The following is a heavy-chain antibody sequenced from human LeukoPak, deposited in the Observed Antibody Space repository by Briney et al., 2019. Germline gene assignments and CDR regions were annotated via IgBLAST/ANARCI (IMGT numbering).Heavy chain of an antibody. J-gene: IGHJ4*02. V-gene: IGHV3-30*04. CDR3: AKGLLNYYGSGSYYDY. CDR1: GFTFSSYA. D-gene: IGHD3-10*01. Sequence: GRSLRLSCAASGFTFSSYAMHWVRQAPGKGLEWVAVISYDGSNKYYADSVKGRFTISRDNSKNTLYLQMNSLRAEDTAVYYCAKGLLNYYGSGSYYDYWGQGVLVTVSS. CDR2: ISYDGSNK.